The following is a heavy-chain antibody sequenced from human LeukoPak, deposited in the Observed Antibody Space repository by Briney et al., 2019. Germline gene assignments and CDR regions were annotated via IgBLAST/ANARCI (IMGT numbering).Heavy chain of an antibody. J-gene: IGHJ4*02. V-gene: IGHV1-18*01. Sequence: GASVKVSCKASGYTFTSYGISWVRQAPGQGLEWMGWISAYNGNTNYAQKLQGRVTMTTDTSTSTAYMELRSLRSDDTAVYYCAKAGSGWYSFYFDFWGQGTLVTVSS. CDR1: GYTFTSYG. CDR3: AKAGSGWYSFYFDF. CDR2: ISAYNGNT. D-gene: IGHD6-19*01.